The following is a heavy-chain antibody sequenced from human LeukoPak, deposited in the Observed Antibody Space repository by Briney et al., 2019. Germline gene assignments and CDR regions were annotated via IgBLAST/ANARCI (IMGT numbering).Heavy chain of an antibody. CDR2: ISSSGGTI. CDR3: ARDEQQWLVGYFDY. J-gene: IGHJ4*02. CDR1: GFTFSSYE. D-gene: IGHD6-19*01. Sequence: PGGSLRLSCAASGFTFSSYEMNWVRQAPGKGLEWVSYISSSGGTIYYADSVKGRFTISRDNAKNSLYLQMNSLRAEDTAVYYCARDEQQWLVGYFDYWGQGTLVTVSS. V-gene: IGHV3-48*03.